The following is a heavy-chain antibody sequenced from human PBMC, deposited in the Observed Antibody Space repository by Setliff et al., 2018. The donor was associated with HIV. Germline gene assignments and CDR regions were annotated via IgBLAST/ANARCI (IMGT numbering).Heavy chain of an antibody. J-gene: IGHJ4*02. CDR2: IYYSGST. V-gene: IGHV4-59*01. CDR1: GGSISSYY. Sequence: PSETLSLTCTVSGGSISSYYWSWIRQPPGKGLEWIGYIYYSGSTNYNPSLKSRVTISVDTSKNQFSLKLSSVTAADTAVYYCARVXXTYYFDYWGQGTLVTVSS. CDR3: ARVXXTYYFDY.